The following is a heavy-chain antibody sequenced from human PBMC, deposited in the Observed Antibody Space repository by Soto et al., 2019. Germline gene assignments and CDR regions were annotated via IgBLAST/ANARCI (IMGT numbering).Heavy chain of an antibody. V-gene: IGHV1-2*02. Sequence: GASVEVSCKASGYTFTGYSMHWVRQAPGQGLEWMGWINPNSGGTNYAQKFQGRVTMTRDTSISTAYMELSRLRSDDTAVYYCAAMVRGVIYGMDVWGQGTTVTVSS. CDR1: GYTFTGYS. CDR3: AAMVRGVIYGMDV. J-gene: IGHJ6*02. CDR2: INPNSGGT. D-gene: IGHD3-10*01.